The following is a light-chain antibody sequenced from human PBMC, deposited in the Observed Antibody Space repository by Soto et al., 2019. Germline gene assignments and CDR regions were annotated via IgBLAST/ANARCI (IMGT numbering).Light chain of an antibody. CDR2: EVS. Sequence: QSALTQPASVSGSPGQSITISCTGTSSDVGGYHFVSWYQQHPGKAPKLMLSEVSKRPSGVSTRFSGSKSGNTASLTISGLQAEDEADYYCCSYAGSSTILVFGGETKLTVL. V-gene: IGLV2-23*02. CDR1: SSDVGGYHF. CDR3: CSYAGSSTILV. J-gene: IGLJ2*01.